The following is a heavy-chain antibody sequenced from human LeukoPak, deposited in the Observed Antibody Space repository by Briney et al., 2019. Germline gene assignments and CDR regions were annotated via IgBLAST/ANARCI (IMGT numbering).Heavy chain of an antibody. CDR3: ARAGSMVRGVGIFGFDY. V-gene: IGHV1-3*03. CDR1: GHTFTNHD. CDR2: INAGNGNT. D-gene: IGHD3-10*01. Sequence: ASVKVSCKTSGHTFTNHDMHWVRQAPGQRLEWMGWINAGNGNTKYSLEFQGRVTVTRDTSASTSYMELSSLRSEDMAVYYCARAGSMVRGVGIFGFDYWGQGTLVTVSS. J-gene: IGHJ4*02.